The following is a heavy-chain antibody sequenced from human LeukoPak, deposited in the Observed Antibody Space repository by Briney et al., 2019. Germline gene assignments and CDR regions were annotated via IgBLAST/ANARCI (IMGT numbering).Heavy chain of an antibody. CDR3: ARQGSGGRAFDI. D-gene: IGHD1-26*01. Sequence: SGTLSLTCIVSGGSISSYYWSWIRQPPGKGLEWIGYIYASGSMNSNPSLKSRVTISVDTSKSQFSLKMTSVTAADTAVYYCARQGSGGRAFDIWGQGTMVTVS. CDR2: IYASGSM. CDR1: GGSISSYY. V-gene: IGHV4-4*09. J-gene: IGHJ3*02.